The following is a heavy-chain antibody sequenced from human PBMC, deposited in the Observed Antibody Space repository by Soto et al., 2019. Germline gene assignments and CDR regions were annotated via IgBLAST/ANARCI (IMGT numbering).Heavy chain of an antibody. J-gene: IGHJ6*02. CDR1: GYTFTGYH. V-gene: IGHV1-2*02. Sequence: ASVKVSCKASGYTFTGYHVHWVRQAPGQGLEWMGWINPNSGGTNYAQKFQGRVSMTRDTSISTAYMELSRLRSDDTAVYYCARDREYQLLYYYYYGMDVWGQGTTVTVSS. CDR3: ARDREYQLLYYYYYGMDV. D-gene: IGHD2-2*01. CDR2: INPNSGGT.